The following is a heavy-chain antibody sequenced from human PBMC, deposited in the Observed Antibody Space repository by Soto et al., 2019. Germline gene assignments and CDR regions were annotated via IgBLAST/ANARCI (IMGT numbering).Heavy chain of an antibody. D-gene: IGHD1-20*01. J-gene: IGHJ6*02. Sequence: QVQLVESGGGVVQPGRSLRLSCAASGFTFSSYGMHWVRQAPGKGLEWVAVIWYDGSNKYYADSVKGRFTISRDNSKNTLYLQMNSLTAEDTAVYYCARKLLTGTLPSYYYYYGMDVWGQGTTVTVSS. CDR2: IWYDGSNK. CDR1: GFTFSSYG. CDR3: ARKLLTGTLPSYYYYYGMDV. V-gene: IGHV3-33*01.